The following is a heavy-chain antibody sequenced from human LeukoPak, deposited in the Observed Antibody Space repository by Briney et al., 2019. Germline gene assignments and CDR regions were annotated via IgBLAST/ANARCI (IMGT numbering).Heavy chain of an antibody. CDR2: IYYSGST. D-gene: IGHD5-12*01. CDR3: ARDQGYSGY. Sequence: KTSETLSLTCTVSGGSISSYYWSWIRQPPGKGLEWIGYIYYSGSTNYNPSLKSRVTISVDTSKNQFSLKLSSVTAADTAVYYCARDQGYSGYWGQGTLVTVSS. J-gene: IGHJ4*02. V-gene: IGHV4-59*01. CDR1: GGSISSYY.